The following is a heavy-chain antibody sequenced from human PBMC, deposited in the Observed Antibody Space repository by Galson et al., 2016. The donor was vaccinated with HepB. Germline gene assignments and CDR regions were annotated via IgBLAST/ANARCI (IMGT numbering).Heavy chain of an antibody. CDR3: ARGITMVPEIINHFDH. CDR2: ISAYSSNT. Sequence: SVKVSCKASGYTFTSYGISWVRQAPGQGLEWMGWISAYSSNTHFTEKLQGRVTMTTDTSTSTAYMELRSLRSDDTAVYYCARGITMVPEIINHFDHWGQGTLVTVSS. V-gene: IGHV1-18*01. CDR1: GYTFTSYG. J-gene: IGHJ4*02. D-gene: IGHD3-10*01.